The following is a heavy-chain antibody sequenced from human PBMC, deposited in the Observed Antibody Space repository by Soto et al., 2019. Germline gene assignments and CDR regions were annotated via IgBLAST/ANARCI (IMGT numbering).Heavy chain of an antibody. V-gene: IGHV3-23*01. J-gene: IGHJ6*02. D-gene: IGHD3-3*01. CDR3: AKDSSTIFGVVIGYYYYYGMDV. Sequence: EVQLLESGGGLVQPGGSLRLSCAASGFTFSSYAMSWVRQAPGKGLEWVSAISGSGGSTYYADSVKGRFTISRDNSKNTLYLQMNSLRAEDTAVYYCAKDSSTIFGVVIGYYYYYGMDVWGQGTTVTVSS. CDR2: ISGSGGST. CDR1: GFTFSSYA.